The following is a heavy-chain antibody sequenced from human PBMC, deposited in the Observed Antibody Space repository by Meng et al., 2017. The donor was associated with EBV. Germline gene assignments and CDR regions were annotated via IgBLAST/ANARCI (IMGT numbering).Heavy chain of an antibody. Sequence: GTGPGLGKPSETRSLTVTVSGGSISSSSYYWGWIRQPPGKGLEWIGSIYYSGSTYYNPSLKSRVTISVDTSKNQFSLKLSSVTAADTAVYYCARVVATIFTNWFDPWGQGTLVTVSS. V-gene: IGHV4-39*07. CDR3: ARVVATIFTNWFDP. CDR2: IYYSGST. CDR1: GGSISSSSYY. J-gene: IGHJ5*02. D-gene: IGHD5-12*01.